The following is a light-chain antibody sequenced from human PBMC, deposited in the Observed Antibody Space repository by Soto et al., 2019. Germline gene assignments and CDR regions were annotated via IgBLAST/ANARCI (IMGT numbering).Light chain of an antibody. CDR2: QDS. V-gene: IGLV3-1*01. CDR3: QVWDSSTVV. Sequence: SYELTQPPSVSVSPGQTASITCSGDKLGDKYACWYQQKPGQSPVLVIYQDSKRPSGIPERFSGSNSGNTATLTISGTQAMDEADHYCQVWDSSTVVFGTGTKLTVL. CDR1: KLGDKY. J-gene: IGLJ1*01.